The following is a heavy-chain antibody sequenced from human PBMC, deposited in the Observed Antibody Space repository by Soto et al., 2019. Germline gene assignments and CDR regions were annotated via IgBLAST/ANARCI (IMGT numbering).Heavy chain of an antibody. J-gene: IGHJ6*02. Sequence: EVQLVESGGGLVQPGGSLRLSCAASGFTFSSYSMNWVRQAPGKGLEWVSYISSSSSTIYYADSVKGRFTISRDNAKKLMDLQMNSLRDEDRAVYYCAIGSTPGYCSGGSCYPSDYSYYYGIYVWGQGTTVTVSS. CDR1: GFTFSSYS. V-gene: IGHV3-48*02. CDR3: AIGSTPGYCSGGSCYPSDYSYYYGIYV. CDR2: ISSSSSTI. D-gene: IGHD2-15*01.